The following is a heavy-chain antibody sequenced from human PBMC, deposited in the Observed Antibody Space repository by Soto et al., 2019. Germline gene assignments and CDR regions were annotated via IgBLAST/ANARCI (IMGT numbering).Heavy chain of an antibody. CDR2: IYYSGST. V-gene: IGHV4-30-4*01. J-gene: IGHJ4*02. Sequence: SETLSLTXTVSGGSISSGDYYWSLIRQPPGKGLEWIGYIYYSGSTYYNPSLKSRVTISVDTSKNQFSLKLSSVTAADTAVYYCARVKYSSSWYGFDYWGQGTLVTVPQ. CDR1: GGSISSGDYY. CDR3: ARVKYSSSWYGFDY. D-gene: IGHD6-13*01.